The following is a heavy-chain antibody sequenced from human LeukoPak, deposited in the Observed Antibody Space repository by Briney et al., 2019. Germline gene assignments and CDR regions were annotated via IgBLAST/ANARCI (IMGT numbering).Heavy chain of an antibody. CDR1: GFTVSNNY. CDR3: AGAPETGH. Sequence: GGSLRLSCAASGFTVSNNYMTWVRQAPGKGLESVSVINDGGRTFYADSVKGRFTISRDNTKNMLYLQMSSLRAEDTAAYYCAGAPETGHWGQGTLVTVSS. CDR2: INDGGRT. D-gene: IGHD5-24*01. J-gene: IGHJ4*02. V-gene: IGHV3-66*01.